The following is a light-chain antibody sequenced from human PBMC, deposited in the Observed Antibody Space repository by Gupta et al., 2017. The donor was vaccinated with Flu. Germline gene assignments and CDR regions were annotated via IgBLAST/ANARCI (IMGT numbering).Light chain of an antibody. CDR2: GAS. CDR1: QSVSSN. V-gene: IGKV3-15*01. CDR3: QQYNNRPPGT. Sequence: EIVMTQSPATLSVSPGERATLSCRASQSVSSNLAWYQQKPGQAPRLLIYGASTRATGVPARFSGSGSGTEFSLTISSLESQDSAVYYCQQYNNRPPGTFGQGTKVEIK. J-gene: IGKJ1*01.